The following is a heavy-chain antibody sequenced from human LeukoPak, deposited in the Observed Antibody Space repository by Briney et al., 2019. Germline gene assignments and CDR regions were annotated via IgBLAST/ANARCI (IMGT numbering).Heavy chain of an antibody. CDR3: ARGAGYSTTSFDY. CDR2: FYYIEST. D-gene: IGHD6-13*01. J-gene: IGHJ4*02. CDR1: GGSISSYY. Sequence: NPSETLSLTCTVSGGSISSYYWSWIRQPPGKGLEWIGYFYYIESTNYNPSLKSRVTISVDTSKNQFSLKLRSVTAADTAVYYCARGAGYSTTSFDYWGQGTLVTVSS. V-gene: IGHV4-59*01.